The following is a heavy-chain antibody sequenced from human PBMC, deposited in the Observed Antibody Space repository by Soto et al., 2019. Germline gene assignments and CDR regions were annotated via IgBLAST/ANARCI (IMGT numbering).Heavy chain of an antibody. CDR1: GYTFINYG. Sequence: QVQLVQSGTEVKKPGASVKVSCKTSGYTFINYGISWVRQAPGQGPEWMGWISPYNDDTKYAQKCQGRVTMTTDTSTRTAYMXXXXLXXXXXXXXXXXXXXFXXXXXXXXXGYSPPRYYAMDVWGQGTTVTVSS. V-gene: IGHV1-18*01. CDR2: ISPYNDDT. D-gene: IGHD5-18*01. J-gene: IGHJ6*02. CDR3: XXXXFXXXXXXXXXGYSPPRYYAMDV.